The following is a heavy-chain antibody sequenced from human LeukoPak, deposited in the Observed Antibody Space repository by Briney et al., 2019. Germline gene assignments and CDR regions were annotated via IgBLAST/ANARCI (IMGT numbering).Heavy chain of an antibody. V-gene: IGHV3-48*01. D-gene: IGHD3-3*01. Sequence: PGGSLRLSCAASGFTFSSYRMNWVRQAPGKGLEWVSYISSSSSAIYYADSVKGRFTISRDNAKNSLYLQMNSLRAEDTAVYYCARESTYYDSLDVWGKGTTVTVSS. CDR3: ARESTYYDSLDV. CDR2: ISSSSSAI. CDR1: GFTFSSYR. J-gene: IGHJ6*04.